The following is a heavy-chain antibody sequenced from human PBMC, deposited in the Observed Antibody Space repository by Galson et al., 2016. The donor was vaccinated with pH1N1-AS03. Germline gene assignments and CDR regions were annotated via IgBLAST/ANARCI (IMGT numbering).Heavy chain of an antibody. Sequence: SLRLSCAASLASGFTFSGYYMHWVRQAPGKGLEWVAYISFTSDYRHYADSVKGRFTISRDNAKDSLYLQMDSLRVEDTAVYYCARARGGEDAWSQDVWGQGTTVTVSS. CDR2: ISFTSDYR. D-gene: IGHD2-21*01. J-gene: IGHJ6*02. CDR3: ARARGGEDAWSQDV. CDR1: LASGFTFSGYY. V-gene: IGHV3-11*03.